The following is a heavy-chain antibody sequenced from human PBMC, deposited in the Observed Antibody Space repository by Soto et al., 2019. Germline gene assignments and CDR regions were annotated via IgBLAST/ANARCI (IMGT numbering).Heavy chain of an antibody. CDR2: IYYSGST. Sequence: QVQLQESGPGLVKPSQTLSLTCTVSGGSISSGGYYWSWIRQHPGKGLEWIGYIYYSGSTSYNPSLKRRVTISVDTSKDQFSLKRSSVTAADTAVYYCARDCSRRYCSGLVCGQGTMVTVSS. CDR1: GGSISSGGYY. D-gene: IGHD2-15*01. CDR3: ARDCSRRYCSGLV. J-gene: IGHJ3*01. V-gene: IGHV4-31*03.